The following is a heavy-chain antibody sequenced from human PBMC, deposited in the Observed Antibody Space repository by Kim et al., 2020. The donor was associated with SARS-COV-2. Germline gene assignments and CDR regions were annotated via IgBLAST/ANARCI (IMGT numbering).Heavy chain of an antibody. CDR3: ARYKPEALYTVDV. CDR2: IYSGGST. J-gene: IGHJ6*02. CDR1: GFTVSSNY. D-gene: IGHD2-15*01. V-gene: IGHV3-53*01. Sequence: GGSLRLSCAASGFTVSSNYMSWVRQAPGKGLEWVSFIYSGGSTYYADSVKARFTISRDNSKNKLYLQMNSLRAEDTAVYYCARYKPEALYTVDVWGQGTPVTVSS.